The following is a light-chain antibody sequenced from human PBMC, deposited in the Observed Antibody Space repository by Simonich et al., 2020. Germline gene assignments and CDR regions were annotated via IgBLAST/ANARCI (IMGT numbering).Light chain of an antibody. Sequence: QSALTQPASVSGSPGQSITISCTGTSSDVGDYNYVSWYQQHPGKAPKLMIYDVSNRPSGGSTRFSGSKSGNTASLTISGLQAEDEADYYCSSYTSSSTVVFGGGTKLTVL. CDR2: DVS. CDR1: SSDVGDYNY. V-gene: IGLV2-14*03. CDR3: SSYTSSSTVV. J-gene: IGLJ2*01.